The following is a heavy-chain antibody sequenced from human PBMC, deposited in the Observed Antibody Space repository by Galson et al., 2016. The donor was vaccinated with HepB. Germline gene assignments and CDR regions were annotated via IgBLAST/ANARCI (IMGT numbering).Heavy chain of an antibody. CDR2: LNGNGRNT. J-gene: IGHJ6*02. V-gene: IGHV3-74*01. Sequence: SLRLSCAGSGFTFTAYTTNWVRQAPGKGLVWVSRLNGNGRNTDYADSVKGRFTISRDNAKDTLYLQMSSLRAEDTAVYYCARENYGVDVWGQGTTVTVSS. CDR1: GFTFTAYT. CDR3: ARENYGVDV.